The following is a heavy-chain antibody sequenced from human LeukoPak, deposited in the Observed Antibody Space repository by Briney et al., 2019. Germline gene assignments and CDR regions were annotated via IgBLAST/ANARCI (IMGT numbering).Heavy chain of an antibody. Sequence: PSETLSLTCAVYGGSFSGYYWSWIRQPPGKGLEWIGEINHSGSTNYNPSLKSRVTISVDTSKNQFSLKLSSVTASDTAVYYCARVGLSAYFDYWGQGTLVTVSS. CDR3: ARVGLSAYFDY. D-gene: IGHD2/OR15-2a*01. J-gene: IGHJ4*02. CDR1: GGSFSGYY. V-gene: IGHV4-34*01. CDR2: INHSGST.